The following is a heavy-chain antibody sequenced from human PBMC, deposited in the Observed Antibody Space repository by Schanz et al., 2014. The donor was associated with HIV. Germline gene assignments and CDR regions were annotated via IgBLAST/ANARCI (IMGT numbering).Heavy chain of an antibody. CDR3: AKDRNYYESKYRGKGNYYYYYGMDV. D-gene: IGHD3-22*01. V-gene: IGHV3-30*18. CDR2: TSYDGTKK. Sequence: QVHLVESGGGVVQPGGSLRLSCAASGFSFSTYGMHWVRQAPGKGLEWVAVTSYDGTKKHYADSVKGRFTISRDNSKNSLSLLIKSLRAEDAAVYYCAKDRNYYESKYRGKGNYYYYYGMDVWGQGTTVTVSS. J-gene: IGHJ6*02. CDR1: GFSFSTYG.